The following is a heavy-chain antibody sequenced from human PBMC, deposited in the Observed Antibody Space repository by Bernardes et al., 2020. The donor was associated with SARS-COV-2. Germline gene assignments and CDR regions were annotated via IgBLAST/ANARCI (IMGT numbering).Heavy chain of an antibody. Sequence: SEPLSLTCTVSGGSISSYYWSWIRQPPGKGLEWIGYIYYSGSTNYNPSLKSRVTISVDTSKNQFSLKLSSVTAADTAVYYCARHAGSGHDAFDIWGQGTMVTVSS. V-gene: IGHV4-59*08. CDR2: IYYSGST. CDR3: ARHAGSGHDAFDI. CDR1: GGSISSYY. J-gene: IGHJ3*02. D-gene: IGHD3-10*01.